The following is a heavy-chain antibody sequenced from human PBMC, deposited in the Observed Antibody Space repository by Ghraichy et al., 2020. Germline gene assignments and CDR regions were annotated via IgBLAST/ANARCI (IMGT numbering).Heavy chain of an antibody. CDR1: GFTFISFS. CDR2: INPDGSET. Sequence: GGSLRLSCAAPGFTFISFSMIWARQAPGKGLEWVANINPDGSETYYVDSVKGRFTISRDNTKNSLHLQMNSLRAEDTAVYYCARYYDGSGHFDAFDIWGQGTMVTVSS. D-gene: IGHD3-22*01. J-gene: IGHJ3*02. CDR3: ARYYDGSGHFDAFDI. V-gene: IGHV3-7*01.